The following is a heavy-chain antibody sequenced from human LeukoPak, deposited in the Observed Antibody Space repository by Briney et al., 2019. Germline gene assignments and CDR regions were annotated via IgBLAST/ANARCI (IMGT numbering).Heavy chain of an antibody. D-gene: IGHD3-16*02. J-gene: IGHJ4*02. CDR3: ARDADRKFDY. CDR1: GFTFSAYW. Sequence: GGSLRLSCAASGFTFSAYWMTWVRQAPGKGLEWVANMNQDGSVKHYVDSVKGRFTISRDNANSLYLQMNSLRAEDTAVYYCARDADRKFDYWSQGTLVTVSS. CDR2: MNQDGSVK. V-gene: IGHV3-7*01.